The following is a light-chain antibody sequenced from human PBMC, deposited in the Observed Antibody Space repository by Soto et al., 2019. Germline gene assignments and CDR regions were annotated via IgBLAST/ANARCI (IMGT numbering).Light chain of an antibody. J-gene: IGLJ3*02. Sequence: QSALTQPRSVSGSPGQSVTISCTGTSIEVGGYNSVSWYQQHPSKAPRLMIYDVSKRPSGVPDRFFGSKSGSTASLTISGLQAEDEADYYCCSYAGSYTWVFGGGTKLTVL. CDR2: DVS. CDR1: SIEVGGYNS. CDR3: CSYAGSYTWV. V-gene: IGLV2-11*01.